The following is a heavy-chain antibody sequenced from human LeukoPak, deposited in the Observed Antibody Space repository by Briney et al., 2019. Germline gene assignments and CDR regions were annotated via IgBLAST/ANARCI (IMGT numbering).Heavy chain of an antibody. CDR2: ISYDGSNK. CDR1: GFTFSSSG. CDR3: AKRVLGSGWSVWFDP. Sequence: GRSLRLSCAASGFTFSSSGMHWVRQAPGKGLEWVAVISYDGSNKYYADSVKGRFTISRDNSKNTLYLQMNSLRAEDTAVYYCAKRVLGSGWSVWFDPWGQGTLVTVSS. J-gene: IGHJ5*02. D-gene: IGHD6-19*01. V-gene: IGHV3-30*18.